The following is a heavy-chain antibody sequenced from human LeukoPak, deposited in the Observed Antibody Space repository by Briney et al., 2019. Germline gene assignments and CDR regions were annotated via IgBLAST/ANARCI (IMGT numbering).Heavy chain of an antibody. CDR3: ARTTRPDYYYYGMDV. J-gene: IGHJ6*02. CDR2: IDWDDDK. D-gene: IGHD1-1*01. CDR1: GFSLSTSGMC. Sequence: GSGPTLVRPTRTLTLTCTFSGFSLSTSGMCVSWIRQPPGKALEWLALIDWDDDKYYNTSLKTRLATSKDTSKNQVVLTMTNMDPVDTATYYCARTTRPDYYYYGMDVWGQGTTVTVSS. V-gene: IGHV2-70*01.